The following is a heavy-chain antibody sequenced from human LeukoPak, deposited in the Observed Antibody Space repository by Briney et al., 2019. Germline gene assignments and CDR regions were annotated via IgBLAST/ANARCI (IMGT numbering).Heavy chain of an antibody. CDR2: INHSGST. V-gene: IGHV4-34*01. CDR3: ASSYSSSWYPHYYYGMDV. CDR1: GGSFSGYY. D-gene: IGHD6-13*01. Sequence: SETLSLTCAVYGGSFSGYYWSWIRQPPGKGLEWVGEINHSGSTNYNPSLKSRVTISVDTSKNQFSLKLSSVTAADTAVYYCASSYSSSWYPHYYYGMDVWGQGTTVTVSS. J-gene: IGHJ6*02.